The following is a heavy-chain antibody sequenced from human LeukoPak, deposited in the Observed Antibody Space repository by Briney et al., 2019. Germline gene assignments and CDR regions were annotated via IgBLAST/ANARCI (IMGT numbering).Heavy chain of an antibody. V-gene: IGHV4-59*01. J-gene: IGHJ4*02. CDR2: VYYSGST. Sequence: SETLSLTCTVSGGSISSYYWSWIRQPPGKGLEWIGYVYYSGSTNYNPSLKSRVTISVDTSKNQFSLKLTSETAADTAVYYCARSELLWFGGVNSGFDYWGQGTLVTVSS. D-gene: IGHD3-10*01. CDR1: GGSISSYY. CDR3: ARSELLWFGGVNSGFDY.